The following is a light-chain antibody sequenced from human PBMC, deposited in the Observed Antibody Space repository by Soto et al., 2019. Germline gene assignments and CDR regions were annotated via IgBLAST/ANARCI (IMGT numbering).Light chain of an antibody. CDR1: QSLVHSSVNTF. J-gene: IGKJ2*01. CDR2: KVS. V-gene: IGKV2-30*02. CDR3: LQCTPWPHT. Sequence: DVVLTQSPLSLPFTLGQPASISCRSSQSLVHSSVNTFLRWFFQRPGQSPRRLIYKVSNRASGLPDRCSGSGSGAYFPLQISRVEAEYVGVYYCLQCTPWPHTFGQGTKLEIK.